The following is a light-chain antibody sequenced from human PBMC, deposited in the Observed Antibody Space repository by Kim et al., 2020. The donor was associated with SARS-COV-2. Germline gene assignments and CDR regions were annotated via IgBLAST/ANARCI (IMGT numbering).Light chain of an antibody. CDR1: QDIRND. CDR2: GAS. J-gene: IGKJ5*01. CDR3: LQHNSYPIT. Sequence: GSEGDRVTLTCRASQDIRNDLGWYQQSPGRAPKRLIYGASSLQSGVPSRFSGSGSGTEFTLTISSLQPEDFATYFCLQHNSYPITFGQGTRLEIK. V-gene: IGKV1-17*01.